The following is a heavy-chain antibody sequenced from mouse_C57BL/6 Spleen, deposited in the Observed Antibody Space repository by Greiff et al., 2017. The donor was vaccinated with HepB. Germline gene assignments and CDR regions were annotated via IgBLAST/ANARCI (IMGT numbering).Heavy chain of an antibody. V-gene: IGHV5-12*01. CDR2: ISNGGGST. CDR1: GFTFSDYY. D-gene: IGHD2-4*01. J-gene: IGHJ2*01. Sequence: EVNVVESGGGLVQPGGSLNLSCAASGFTFSDYYMYWVRQTPEKRLEWVAYISNGGGSTYYPDTVKGRFPISRDNAKNTLYLQMSRLKSEDTAMYYCARRFYYDYDRGALDYWGQGTTLTVSS. CDR3: ARRFYYDYDRGALDY.